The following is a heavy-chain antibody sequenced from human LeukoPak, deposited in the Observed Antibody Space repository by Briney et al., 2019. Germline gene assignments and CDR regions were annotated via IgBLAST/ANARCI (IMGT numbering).Heavy chain of an antibody. CDR1: GHGLSTHY. CDR3: ARRPGGVLADTDFFES. CDR2: IDPSDSYT. J-gene: IGHJ4*02. V-gene: IGHV5-10-1*01. Sequence: GESLKISCQDSGHGLSTHYINWVRQMPGKGLEWMGRIDPSDSYTNYNPSFQGHVTFTAGKSTNTAYLQWTSLKASDTAIYYCARRPGGVLADTDFFESWGQGTLVTVSS. D-gene: IGHD3-16*01.